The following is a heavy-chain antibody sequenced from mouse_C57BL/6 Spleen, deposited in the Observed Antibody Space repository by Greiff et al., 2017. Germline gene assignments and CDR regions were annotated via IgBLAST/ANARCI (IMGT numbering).Heavy chain of an antibody. V-gene: IGHV1-54*01. D-gene: IGHD1-1*01. CDR3: AREIYYGSSLYYAMDY. CDR1: GYAFTNYL. Sequence: VQLQQSGAELVRPGTSVKVSCKASGYAFTNYLIEWVKQRPGQGLEWIGVINPGSGGTNYNEKFKGKATLTADKSSSTAYMQLSSLTSEDSAVYFCAREIYYGSSLYYAMDYWGQGTSVTVSS. CDR2: INPGSGGT. J-gene: IGHJ4*01.